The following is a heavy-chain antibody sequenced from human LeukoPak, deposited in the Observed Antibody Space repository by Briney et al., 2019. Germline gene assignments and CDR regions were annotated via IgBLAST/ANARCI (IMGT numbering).Heavy chain of an antibody. CDR1: GGSISSSSYY. Sequence: PSETLSLTCTVSGGSISSSSYYWGWIRQPPGKGLEWIGSIYYSGSTYYNPSLKSRVTISVDTSKNQFSLKLSSVTAADTAVYYCARHPDYGVAMGQADYWGQGTLVTVSS. J-gene: IGHJ4*02. CDR3: ARHPDYGVAMGQADY. CDR2: IYYSGST. D-gene: IGHD4-17*01. V-gene: IGHV4-39*01.